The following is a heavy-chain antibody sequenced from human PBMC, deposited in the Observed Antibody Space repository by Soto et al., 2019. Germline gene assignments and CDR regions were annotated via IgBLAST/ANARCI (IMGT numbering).Heavy chain of an antibody. CDR2: ISSSSSYI. CDR1: GFTFSSYS. J-gene: IGHJ3*02. V-gene: IGHV3-21*01. D-gene: IGHD4-17*01. CDR3: AGAWTTVTTFNAFDI. Sequence: EVQLVESGGGLVKPGGSLRLSCAASGFTFSSYSMNWVRQAPGQGLEWVSSISSSSSYIYYADSVKGRFTISRDNAKNSLYLQMNSLRAEDTAVYYCAGAWTTVTTFNAFDIWGQGTMVTVSS.